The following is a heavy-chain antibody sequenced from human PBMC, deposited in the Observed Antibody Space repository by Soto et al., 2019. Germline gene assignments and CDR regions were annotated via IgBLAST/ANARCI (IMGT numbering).Heavy chain of an antibody. CDR1: EFIFDGYA. CDR2: ITYTGVST. CDR3: AKSSVWYPYFDS. Sequence: GGSLRLSCAASEFIFDGYAMSWVRQAPGKGLEWVSSITYTGVSTYYADSVKGRFTISRDNSRDTLFLQMNSLRAEDTAIYYCAKSSVWYPYFDSWGQGTLVTVSS. J-gene: IGHJ4*02. V-gene: IGHV3-23*01. D-gene: IGHD6-13*01.